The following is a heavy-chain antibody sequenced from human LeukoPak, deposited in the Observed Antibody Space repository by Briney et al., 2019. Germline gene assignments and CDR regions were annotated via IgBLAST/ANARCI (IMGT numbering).Heavy chain of an antibody. CDR3: ARGDYYGSGGRYFDY. D-gene: IGHD3-10*01. CDR1: DGSISSGGYY. J-gene: IGHJ4*02. V-gene: IGHV4-30-2*01. Sequence: PSQTLSLTCTVSDGSISSGGYYWNWIRQPPGKGLEWIGYFYHSGITYYNPSLKSRVTISVDTSKNQFSLKLSSVAAADTAVYYCARGDYYGSGGRYFDYWGQGTLVTVSS. CDR2: FYHSGIT.